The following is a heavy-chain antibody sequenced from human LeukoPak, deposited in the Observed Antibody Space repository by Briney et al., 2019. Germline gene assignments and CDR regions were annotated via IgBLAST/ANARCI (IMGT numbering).Heavy chain of an antibody. CDR2: INSDGSWT. J-gene: IGHJ4*02. D-gene: IGHD2-2*01. V-gene: IGHV3-74*01. CDR1: GFTFSSYA. CDR3: VSFYETY. Sequence: GGSLRLSCAASGFTFSSYAMHWVRQAPGKGLVWVSHINSDGSWTGYADSVKGRFTISKDNAKNTVYLQMNNLRAEDTAVYYCVSFYETYWGRGTLVTVSS.